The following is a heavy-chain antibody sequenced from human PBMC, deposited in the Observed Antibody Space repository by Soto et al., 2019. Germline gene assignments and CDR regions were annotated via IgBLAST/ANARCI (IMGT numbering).Heavy chain of an antibody. D-gene: IGHD3-16*01. CDR2: VFSGGNT. V-gene: IGHV3-53*01. CDR1: GFTVSSNY. Sequence: EVQLVESGGGVIQPGGSLRLSCAASGFTVSSNYMSWVRQAPGKGLEWVAIVFSGGNTYHGDSVKGRSTVSRDNFKNTLDLQMNSLRAEDTAVYYCAKGDFDWWGQGTLVTVSS. CDR3: AKGDFDW. J-gene: IGHJ4*02.